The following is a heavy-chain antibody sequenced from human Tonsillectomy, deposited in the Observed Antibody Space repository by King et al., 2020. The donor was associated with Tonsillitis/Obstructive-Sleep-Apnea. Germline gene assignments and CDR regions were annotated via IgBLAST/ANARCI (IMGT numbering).Heavy chain of an antibody. CDR3: ARDRYYGSGTFDY. CDR1: GFTFSSYE. V-gene: IGHV3-48*03. J-gene: IGHJ4*02. D-gene: IGHD3-10*01. CDR2: ISSSGSTI. Sequence: VQLVESGGGLVQPGGSLRLSCAASGFTFSSYEMNWVRQAPGKGLEGVSYISSSGSTIYYADSVKGRFTISRDNAKNSLYLQMNSLRAEDTAVYYCARDRYYGSGTFDYWGQGTLVTVSS.